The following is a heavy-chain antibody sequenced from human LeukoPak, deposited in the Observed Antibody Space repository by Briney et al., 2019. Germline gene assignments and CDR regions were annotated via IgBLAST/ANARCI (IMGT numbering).Heavy chain of an antibody. J-gene: IGHJ4*02. V-gene: IGHV3-23*01. CDR1: GFTFSSYA. D-gene: IGHD3-3*01. Sequence: GGSLRPSCAASGFTFSSYAMSWVRQAPGKGLEWVSAISGSGGSTYYADSVKGRLTISRDNSKNTLYLQMNSLRAEDTAVYYCANHRYDFWSGFDYWGQGTLVTVSS. CDR2: ISGSGGST. CDR3: ANHRYDFWSGFDY.